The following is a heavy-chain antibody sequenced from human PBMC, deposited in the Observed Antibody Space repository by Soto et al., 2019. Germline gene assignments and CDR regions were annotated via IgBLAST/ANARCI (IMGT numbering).Heavy chain of an antibody. CDR1: GGSISSGGYS. CDR2: IYHSGST. D-gene: IGHD2-2*01. V-gene: IGHV4-30-2*01. Sequence: SETMSITCAVSGGSISSGGYSWSWIRQPPGKGLEWIGYIYHSGSTYYNPSLKSRVTISVDRSKNQFSLKLSSVTAADTAVYYCARVPDRWGQGTLVTVSS. J-gene: IGHJ5*02. CDR3: ARVPDR.